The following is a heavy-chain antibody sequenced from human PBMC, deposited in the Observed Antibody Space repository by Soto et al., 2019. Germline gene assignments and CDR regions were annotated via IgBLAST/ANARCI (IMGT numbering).Heavy chain of an antibody. V-gene: IGHV5-51*01. D-gene: IGHD5-12*01. CDR2: IYPGDSDT. J-gene: IGHJ6*03. Sequence: PGESLKISCKGSGYSFTSYWIGWVRQMPGKGLEWMGIIYPGDSDTRYSPSFQAQVTISADKSISTAYLQWSSLKASDPAMYYWAISPTINSVDCYYRDGYGKGSTVTASS. CDR1: GYSFTSYW. CDR3: AISPTINSVDCYYRDG.